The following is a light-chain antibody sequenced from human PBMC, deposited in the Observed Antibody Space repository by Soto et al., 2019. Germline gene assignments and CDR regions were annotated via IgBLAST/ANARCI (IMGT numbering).Light chain of an antibody. J-gene: IGKJ2*03. V-gene: IGKV1-17*01. CDR3: LQHYGYPYS. Sequence: DFQMTQSPSSLSASVGDRVTILCRASQGIRKDLGWYQHKPGKVPKRLIYGASRLESGVPSRFSGSGSETVFTLTISSLQPEDSGTYYCLQHYGYPYSFGQGTKVEIK. CDR2: GAS. CDR1: QGIRKD.